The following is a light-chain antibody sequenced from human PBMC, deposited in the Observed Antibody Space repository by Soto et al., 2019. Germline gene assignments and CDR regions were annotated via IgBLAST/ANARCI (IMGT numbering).Light chain of an antibody. CDR1: QSVLYSSNNENY. Sequence: DIVMAQSPDSLAVSPGERATINCKSSQSVLYSSNNENYLAWYQQKPGQPPKLLIYWASTRESGVPDRFSGSGSGTDFTLTISSLQAEDVAVYYCQQFYSSPWTFGQGTQVEIK. CDR2: WAS. V-gene: IGKV4-1*01. J-gene: IGKJ1*01. CDR3: QQFYSSPWT.